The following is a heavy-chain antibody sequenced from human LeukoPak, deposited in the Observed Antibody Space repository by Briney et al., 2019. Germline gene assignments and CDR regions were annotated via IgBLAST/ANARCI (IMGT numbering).Heavy chain of an antibody. D-gene: IGHD5-24*01. Sequence: GGSLRLSCAGSGYTFDDYGMRWVRQAPGKGLEWVAGINWNGGSKGYAASVKGRCTISRDNAKNALYLEMNSLRAEDTAFYYCVRLGRDGYTYGAAYWGQGTLVTVSS. V-gene: IGHV3-20*04. J-gene: IGHJ1*01. CDR3: VRLGRDGYTYGAAY. CDR1: GYTFDDYG. CDR2: INWNGGSK.